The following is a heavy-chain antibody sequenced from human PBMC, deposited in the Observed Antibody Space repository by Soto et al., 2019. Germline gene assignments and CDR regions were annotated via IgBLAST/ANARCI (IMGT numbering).Heavy chain of an antibody. V-gene: IGHV4-34*01. J-gene: IGHJ4*02. CDR2: INHSGST. CDR1: GGSFSGYY. D-gene: IGHD1-1*01. Sequence: SETLSLTCAVYGGSFSGYYWTWILQPPGAGLEWIGEINHSGSTNYNPSLKSRVTISVDTSKNQFSLKLTSVTAADTAVYYCARRYGCSFDYWGQGTLVTVSS. CDR3: ARRYGCSFDY.